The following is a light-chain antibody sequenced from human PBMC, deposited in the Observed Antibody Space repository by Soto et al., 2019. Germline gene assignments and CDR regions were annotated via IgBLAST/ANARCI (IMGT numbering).Light chain of an antibody. CDR1: NIGSKR. Sequence: SYELTQPPSVPVAPEKTARLTCGGDNIGSKRVHWYRQKPGQAPVLVIYYDSDRPSGIPERFSGSNSGNTATLTINRVEAGDEADYYCQVWDITTDHYVFGTGTKVTVL. CDR3: QVWDITTDHYV. V-gene: IGLV3-21*04. J-gene: IGLJ1*01. CDR2: YDS.